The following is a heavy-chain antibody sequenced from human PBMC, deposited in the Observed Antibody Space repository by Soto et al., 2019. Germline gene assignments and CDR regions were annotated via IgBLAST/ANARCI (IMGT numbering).Heavy chain of an antibody. V-gene: IGHV3-23*01. J-gene: IGHJ6*02. D-gene: IGHD3-3*01. CDR2: ISGRGYGT. Sequence: GGSLRLSCAASGFNFSGYSMTWVRQAPGKGLEWVSGISGRGYGTYYADSVKGRFTISRDNFKNTVYLQMNSLRSEDTAVYYCAKDLDTVFGVVIPGRGLDVWGQGTTGTVSS. CDR1: GFNFSGYS. CDR3: AKDLDTVFGVVIPGRGLDV.